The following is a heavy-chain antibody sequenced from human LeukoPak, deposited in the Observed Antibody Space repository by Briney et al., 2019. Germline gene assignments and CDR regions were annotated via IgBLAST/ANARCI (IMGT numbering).Heavy chain of an antibody. Sequence: ASVKVSCKASGYTFTSYDINWVRQATGQGLEWMGWMNPNSGNTGYAQKFQGRVTMTRNTSISTAYTELSSLRSEDTAVYYCARGGRTSYYDFWSGGDYWGQGTPVTVSS. CDR3: ARGGRTSYYDFWSGGDY. CDR2: MNPNSGNT. J-gene: IGHJ4*02. CDR1: GYTFTSYD. D-gene: IGHD3-3*01. V-gene: IGHV1-8*01.